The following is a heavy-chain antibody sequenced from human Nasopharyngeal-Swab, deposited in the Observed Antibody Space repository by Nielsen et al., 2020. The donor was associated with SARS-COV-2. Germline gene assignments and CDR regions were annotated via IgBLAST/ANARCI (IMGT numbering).Heavy chain of an antibody. D-gene: IGHD3/OR15-3a*01. Sequence: GGSLRLSCAASGFTFSSYAMHWVRQAPGKGLEWVAVISYDGSNKYYTNSVKGRFTISRDNSKNTLSLQMNSLRAEDTAVYYCAKEMGLVGGIANSLFDYWGQGTLVTVSS. CDR2: ISYDGSNK. CDR3: AKEMGLVGGIANSLFDY. J-gene: IGHJ4*02. CDR1: GFTFSSYA. V-gene: IGHV3-30*04.